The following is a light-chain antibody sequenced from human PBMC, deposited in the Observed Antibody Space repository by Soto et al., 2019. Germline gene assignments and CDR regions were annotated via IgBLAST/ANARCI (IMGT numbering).Light chain of an antibody. CDR1: QSVTNSY. V-gene: IGKV3-20*01. CDR3: QQYGGSPGLFT. J-gene: IGKJ3*01. CDR2: EAS. Sequence: EIVLTQSPGTLSLSPGERATLSCRASQSVTNSYLAWYQQKPGQAPRLLIYEASSRATGTPDRFSGSGSGTDFTLTISRLEPEDFAVYYCQQYGGSPGLFTFGPGTKVDIK.